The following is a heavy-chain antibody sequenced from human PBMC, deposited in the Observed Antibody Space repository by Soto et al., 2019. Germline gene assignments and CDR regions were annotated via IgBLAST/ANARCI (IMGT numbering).Heavy chain of an antibody. CDR2: IIPIFGTA. V-gene: IGHV1-69*13. Sequence: ASVKVSCKASEGTFSSYAISWVRQAPGQGLEWMGGIIPIFGTANYAQKFQGRVTITADESTSTAYMELSSLRSEDTAVYYCARVGEYGDYETYFDYWGQGTLVTVSS. J-gene: IGHJ4*02. CDR3: ARVGEYGDYETYFDY. CDR1: EGTFSSYA. D-gene: IGHD4-17*01.